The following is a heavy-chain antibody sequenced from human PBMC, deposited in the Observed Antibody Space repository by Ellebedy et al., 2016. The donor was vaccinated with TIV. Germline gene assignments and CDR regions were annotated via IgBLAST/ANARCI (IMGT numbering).Heavy chain of an antibody. V-gene: IGHV1-18*01. CDR1: GYSLVSFS. D-gene: IGHD5-24*01. CDR3: TTSPTLREGGREDY. Sequence: AASVKVSCKASGYSLVSFSVAWVRQAPGRGLEWMGGIVAHNGKTHSAQKLQGRFTMTTDTSTNTAYMELGSLTSDDTAVDYCTTSPTLREGGREDYWGQGTLVTVSS. CDR2: IVAHNGKT. J-gene: IGHJ4*02.